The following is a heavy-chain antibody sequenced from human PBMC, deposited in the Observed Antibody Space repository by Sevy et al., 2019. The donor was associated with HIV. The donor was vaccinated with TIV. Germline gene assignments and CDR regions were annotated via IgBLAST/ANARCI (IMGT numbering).Heavy chain of an antibody. J-gene: IGHJ6*03. CDR1: GGSINSYR. D-gene: IGHD5-12*01. CDR3: ARDLRAYSGYDTDYYYYYMDV. Sequence: SETLSLICTVSGGSINSYRWSWVRQPPGKGLEWIGQWIGYSGSTDYNPSLKSRVSISADTSDNELYLELSSVTAEDTAVYFCARDLRAYSGYDTDYYYYYMDVWGKGPTVTVSS. CDR2: WIGYSGST. V-gene: IGHV4-59*01.